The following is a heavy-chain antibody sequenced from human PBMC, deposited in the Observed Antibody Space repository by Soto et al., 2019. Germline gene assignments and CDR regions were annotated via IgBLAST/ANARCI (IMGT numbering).Heavy chain of an antibody. CDR3: ARVYYYGDYIYYYYAMDV. J-gene: IGHJ6*02. CDR2: ISSSSNYI. D-gene: IGHD4-17*01. Sequence: PGGSLRLSCAASGFTFSNYNMNWVRQAPGKGLEWVSSISSSSNYIYYADSVKGRFTISRDNAKNSLYLQMSSLRAEDTAVYSCARVYYYGDYIYYYYAMDVWGQGTTVTVSS. CDR1: GFTFSNYN. V-gene: IGHV3-21*01.